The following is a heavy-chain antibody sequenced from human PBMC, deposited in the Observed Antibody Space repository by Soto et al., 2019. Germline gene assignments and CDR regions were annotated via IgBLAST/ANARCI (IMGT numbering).Heavy chain of an antibody. D-gene: IGHD3-10*01. Sequence: QGHLVQSGAEVKKPGASVKVSCQGSGYAFTTYGITWVRQAPGQALERMGWISAHNGNTNYAEKLQARVTVTRDASTSTAYTDRRTLRYVVRAVYYFARGRYGEHWGQGDLVTCSS. CDR2: ISAHNGNT. V-gene: IGHV1-18*01. CDR1: GYAFTTYG. J-gene: IGHJ1*01. CDR3: ARGRYGEH.